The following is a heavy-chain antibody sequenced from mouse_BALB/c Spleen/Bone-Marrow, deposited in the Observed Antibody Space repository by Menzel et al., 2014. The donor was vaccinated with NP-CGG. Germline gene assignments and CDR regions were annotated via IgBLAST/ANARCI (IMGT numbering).Heavy chain of an antibody. CDR2: IDPANGNT. CDR1: GFNIKDTY. V-gene: IGHV14-3*02. J-gene: IGHJ3*01. Sequence: EVQLQQSGAELVKPGASVKLSCTASGFNIKDTYMHWVKQRPEQSLEWIGRIDPANGNTKYDPKFQGKATITADTSSNTAFLQLSSLTSEDTAVYYCATGFAYWGQGTLVTVSA. CDR3: ATGFAY.